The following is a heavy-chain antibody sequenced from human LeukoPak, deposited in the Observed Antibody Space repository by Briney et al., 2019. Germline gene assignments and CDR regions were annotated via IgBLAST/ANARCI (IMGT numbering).Heavy chain of an antibody. CDR2: ISYDGSNK. V-gene: IGHV3-30*18. Sequence: GGSLRLSCAASGFTFSSYGMHWVRQAPGKGLEWVAVISYDGSNKYYADSVKGRFTISRDNSKNTLYLQMNSLRAEDTAVYYCAKDCSSTSCLSADWGQGTLVTVSS. J-gene: IGHJ4*02. CDR3: AKDCSSTSCLSAD. D-gene: IGHD2-2*01. CDR1: GFTFSSYG.